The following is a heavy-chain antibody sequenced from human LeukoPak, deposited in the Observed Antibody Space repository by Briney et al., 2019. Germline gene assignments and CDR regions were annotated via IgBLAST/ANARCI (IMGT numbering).Heavy chain of an antibody. D-gene: IGHD6-6*01. CDR2: IYHSGST. CDR3: ARVGSIAARRPLYGMDV. CDR1: GGSISSGGYS. V-gene: IGHV4-30-2*01. J-gene: IGHJ6*02. Sequence: SQTLSLTCAVSGGSISSGGYSWSWIRQPPGKGLEWIGYIYHSGSTYYNPSLKSRVTISVDRSKNQFSLKLSSVTAADTAVYYSARVGSIAARRPLYGMDVWGQGTTVTVSS.